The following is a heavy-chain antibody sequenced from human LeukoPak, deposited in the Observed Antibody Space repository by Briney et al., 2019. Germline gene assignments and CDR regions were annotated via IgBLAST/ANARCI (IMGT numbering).Heavy chain of an antibody. CDR1: GFRFSNYG. D-gene: IGHD3-16*01. V-gene: IGHV3-23*01. CDR2: IIPTGSTT. J-gene: IGHJ4*02. Sequence: GGSLRLSCVASGFRFSNYGMNWVRQAPGKGPEWVSGIIPTGSTTYYADPVKGRFTISRDNSKNTVYLHLNSLRVEDTAQYYCAKDIRWASFESWGQGTLVTVSS. CDR3: AKDIRWASFES.